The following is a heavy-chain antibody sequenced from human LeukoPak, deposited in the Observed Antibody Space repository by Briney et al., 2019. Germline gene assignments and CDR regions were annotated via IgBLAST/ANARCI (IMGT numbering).Heavy chain of an antibody. V-gene: IGHV3-21*01. CDR1: GFTFNNYS. Sequence: GGSLRLSCAASGFTFNNYSIHWVRQAPGKGLEWVSSITSYSTYISYGDSVKGRFTISRDNSKNSLYLHMNSLKVEDTAVYYCARDPWGFDLWGQGTLVTASS. D-gene: IGHD3-16*01. CDR2: ITSYSTYI. J-gene: IGHJ4*02. CDR3: ARDPWGFDL.